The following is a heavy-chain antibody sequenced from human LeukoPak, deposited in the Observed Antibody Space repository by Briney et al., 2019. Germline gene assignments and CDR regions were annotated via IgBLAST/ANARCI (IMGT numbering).Heavy chain of an antibody. D-gene: IGHD3-9*01. CDR3: ARDGQPLRYFDWLLSLDYFDY. V-gene: IGHV1-46*01. Sequence: GASVKVSCKASGYTFTSYYMHWVRQAPGQGLEWMGIINPSGGSTSYAQKFQGRVTMTRDMSTSTVYMELSSLRSEDTAVYYCARDGQPLRYFDWLLSLDYFDYWGQGTLVTVSS. CDR1: GYTFTSYY. J-gene: IGHJ4*02. CDR2: INPSGGST.